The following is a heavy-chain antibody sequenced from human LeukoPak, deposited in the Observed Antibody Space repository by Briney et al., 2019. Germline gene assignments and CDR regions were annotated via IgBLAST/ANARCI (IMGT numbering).Heavy chain of an antibody. D-gene: IGHD2-15*01. CDR3: VVGGSPGY. J-gene: IGHJ4*02. Sequence: HPGGSLRLSCAASGLAFSAYKMHWVRRAPRKGLVWVSRISTDGYTTDYADFVQGRFTASRDNTKNTWSLEMNSLRAEDTAVYYCVVGGSPGYWGQGTLVTVSS. V-gene: IGHV3-74*01. CDR2: ISTDGYTT. CDR1: GLAFSAYK.